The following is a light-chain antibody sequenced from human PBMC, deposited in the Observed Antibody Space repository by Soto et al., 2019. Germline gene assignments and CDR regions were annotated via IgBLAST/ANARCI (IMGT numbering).Light chain of an antibody. CDR1: QSVRNF. J-gene: IGKJ1*01. CDR2: DVS. V-gene: IGKV1-5*01. Sequence: DIQMTQSPSTLSASVGDRVTITCRASQSVRNFLAWYQQKPGKAPKVVVYDVSNLESGVPSMFSGSGSGTEFTHTISSLQPDDFASSHCQQYDDYWTFGPGTKVEVK. CDR3: QQYDDYWT.